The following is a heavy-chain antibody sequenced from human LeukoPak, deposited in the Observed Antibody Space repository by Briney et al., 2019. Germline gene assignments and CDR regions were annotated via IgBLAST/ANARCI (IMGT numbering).Heavy chain of an antibody. CDR3: ARVKGYSYGFYYMDV. D-gene: IGHD5-18*01. V-gene: IGHV3-48*03. J-gene: IGHJ6*03. CDR1: GFTFSSYE. CDR2: ISSSGSTI. Sequence: GGSLRLSCAASGFTFSSYEMNWVRQAPGKGLEWVSYISSSGSTIYYADSVKGRFTISRDNAKNSLYLQMNSLRAEDTAVYYCARVKGYSYGFYYMDVWGKGTTVTISS.